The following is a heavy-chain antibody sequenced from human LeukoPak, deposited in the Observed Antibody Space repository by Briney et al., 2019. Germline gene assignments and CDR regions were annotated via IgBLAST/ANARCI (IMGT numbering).Heavy chain of an antibody. J-gene: IGHJ4*02. D-gene: IGHD2-2*03. V-gene: IGHV3-21*01. CDR2: IGSGSTNI. CDR1: VFTFCIVS. Sequence: VGSLRPSCAASVFTFCIVSMNWVGQAPGPGLEWVSCIGSGSTNIYYADSLRGRFTISRDNAKNSLYLQMNSLRAEDTAVYYCARVGGYCSSVSNCYGDYWGQGTLVTVSS. CDR3: ARVGGYCSSVSNCYGDY.